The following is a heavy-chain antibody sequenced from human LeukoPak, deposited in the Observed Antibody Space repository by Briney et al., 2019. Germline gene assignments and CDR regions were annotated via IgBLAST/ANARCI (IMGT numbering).Heavy chain of an antibody. CDR2: IIPIFGTA. CDR3: ARLPPQDPYYYGMDV. CDR1: GGTFSSYA. V-gene: IGHV1-69*13. Sequence: GASVKVSCKASGGTFSSYAISWVRQAPGQGLEWMGGIIPIFGTANYAQKFQGRVTITADESTSTAYMELSSLRSEDTAVYYYARLPPQDPYYYGMDVWGQGTTVTVSS. J-gene: IGHJ6*02. D-gene: IGHD1-26*01.